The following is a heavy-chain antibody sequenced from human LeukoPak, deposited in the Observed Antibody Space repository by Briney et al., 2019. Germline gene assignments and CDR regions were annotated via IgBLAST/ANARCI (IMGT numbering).Heavy chain of an antibody. Sequence: ASVKVSCKASGYTFTGYYMHWVRQAPGQGLEWMGWISAYNGNTNYAQKLQGRVTMTTDTSTSTAYMELRSLRSDDTAVYYCARDRITMVRGVIVKTFDYWGQGTLVTVSS. D-gene: IGHD3-10*01. J-gene: IGHJ4*02. CDR1: GYTFTGYY. CDR3: ARDRITMVRGVIVKTFDY. V-gene: IGHV1-18*04. CDR2: ISAYNGNT.